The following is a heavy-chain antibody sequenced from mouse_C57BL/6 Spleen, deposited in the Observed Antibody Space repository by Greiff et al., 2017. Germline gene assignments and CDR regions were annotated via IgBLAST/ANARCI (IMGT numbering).Heavy chain of an antibody. Sequence: QVQLQQPGAELVRPGSSVKLSCKASGYTFTSYWMHWVKQRPIQGLEWIGNIDPSDSETHYNQKFKDKATLTVDKSSSTAYMQLSSLTSEDSAVYYGARGDYCGSSPWFAYWGQGTLVTVSA. CDR3: ARGDYCGSSPWFAY. D-gene: IGHD1-1*01. V-gene: IGHV1-52*01. CDR2: IDPSDSET. CDR1: GYTFTSYW. J-gene: IGHJ3*01.